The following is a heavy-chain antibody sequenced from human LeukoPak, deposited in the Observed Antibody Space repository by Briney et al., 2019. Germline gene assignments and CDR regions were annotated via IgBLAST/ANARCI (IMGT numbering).Heavy chain of an antibody. Sequence: GASVKVSYKASGYTFTGYYMHWVRQAPGQGLEWMGWINPNSGGTNYAQKFQGRVTMTRDTSISTAYMELSRLRSDDTAVYYCATTVDTAYYYYMDVWGKGTTVTISS. CDR3: ATTVDTAYYYYMDV. D-gene: IGHD5-18*01. CDR1: GYTFTGYY. V-gene: IGHV1-2*02. J-gene: IGHJ6*03. CDR2: INPNSGGT.